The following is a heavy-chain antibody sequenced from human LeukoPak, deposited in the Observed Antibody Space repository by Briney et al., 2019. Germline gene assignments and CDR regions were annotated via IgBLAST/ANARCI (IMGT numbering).Heavy chain of an antibody. D-gene: IGHD5-24*01. CDR3: AREEMATIDY. V-gene: IGHV4-4*07. CDR1: GGSISSYY. J-gene: IGHJ4*02. Sequence: PSETLSLTCTVSGGSISSYYWNWIRRPAGKGLEWVGRIYTGGSTNYNPSLKIRVTMSVDTSKNQFSLKLSSVTAADTAVYYCAREEMATIDYWGQGTLVTVSS. CDR2: IYTGGST.